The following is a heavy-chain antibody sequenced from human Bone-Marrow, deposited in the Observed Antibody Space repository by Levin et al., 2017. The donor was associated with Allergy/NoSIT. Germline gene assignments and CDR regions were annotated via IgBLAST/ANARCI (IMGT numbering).Heavy chain of an antibody. CDR3: ARCVVEFFGELSNFTGGVSPRWPSYYYYGMDV. CDR2: ISYDGSNK. V-gene: IGHV3-30-3*01. J-gene: IGHJ6*02. D-gene: IGHD3-10*01. CDR1: GFTFSSYA. Sequence: GGSLRLSCAASGFTFSSYAMHWVRQAPGKGLEWVAVISYDGSNKYYADSVKGRFTISRDNSKNTLYLQMNSLRAEDTAVYYCARCVVEFFGELSNFTGGVSPRWPSYYYYGMDVWGQGTTVTVSS.